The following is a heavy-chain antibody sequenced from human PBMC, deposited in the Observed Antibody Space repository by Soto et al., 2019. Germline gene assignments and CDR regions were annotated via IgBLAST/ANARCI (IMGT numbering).Heavy chain of an antibody. CDR3: ARERDDSSCSTAETFQH. CDR2: INTYNGNT. V-gene: IGHV1-18*01. CDR1: GYTFPDYG. Sequence: QVQLVQSGAEVKKPGASVKVSCKASGYTFPDYGIHWVRQSPGQGLGGMGWINTYNGNTNYAPKFQGRVTMIRDTSTSTAYMDLRSLTFDDTALYYCARERDDSSCSTAETFQHWGQGTLVTVST. D-gene: IGHD6-13*01. J-gene: IGHJ1*01.